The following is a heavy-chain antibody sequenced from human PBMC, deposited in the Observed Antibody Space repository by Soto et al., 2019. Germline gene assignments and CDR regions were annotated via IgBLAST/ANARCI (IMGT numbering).Heavy chain of an antibody. Sequence: QLQLQESGPGLVKPSETLSLTCTVSGGSVSSSGYYWGWIRQPPGKGLEWIGTIYYSGSTYYNPSPKSRVTISVDTSKNQSSQKLSSVTAADTAVYYCATSNWFDPWGQGTLVTVSS. CDR2: IYYSGST. CDR1: GGSVSSSGYY. CDR3: ATSNWFDP. J-gene: IGHJ5*02. V-gene: IGHV4-39*01.